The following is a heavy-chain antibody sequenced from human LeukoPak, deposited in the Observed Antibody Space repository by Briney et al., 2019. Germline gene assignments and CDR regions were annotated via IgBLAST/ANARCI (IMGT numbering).Heavy chain of an antibody. CDR3: ASSYYYDSSGYYYSCLGY. Sequence: ASVKVSCKASGYTFTSYYMHWVRQAPGQGLEWMGIINPSGGSTSYAQKFQGRVTMTRDTSTSTVYMELSSLRSEDTAVYYCASSYYYDSSGYYYSCLGYWGQGTLVTVSS. J-gene: IGHJ4*02. D-gene: IGHD3-22*01. CDR2: INPSGGST. CDR1: GYTFTSYY. V-gene: IGHV1-46*01.